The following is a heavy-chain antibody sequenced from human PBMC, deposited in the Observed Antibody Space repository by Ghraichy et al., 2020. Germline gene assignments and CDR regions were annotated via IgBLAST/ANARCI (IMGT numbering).Heavy chain of an antibody. D-gene: IGHD3-16*02. Sequence: GGSLRLSCAASGFTFSSYSMNWVRQAPGKGLEWVSYISSSSSTIYYADSVKGRFTISRDNAKNSLYLQMNSLRDEDTAVYYCARDPGGIIIQPGAGGDGMDVWGQGTTVTVSS. CDR2: ISSSSSTI. CDR1: GFTFSSYS. J-gene: IGHJ6*02. V-gene: IGHV3-48*02. CDR3: ARDPGGIIIQPGAGGDGMDV.